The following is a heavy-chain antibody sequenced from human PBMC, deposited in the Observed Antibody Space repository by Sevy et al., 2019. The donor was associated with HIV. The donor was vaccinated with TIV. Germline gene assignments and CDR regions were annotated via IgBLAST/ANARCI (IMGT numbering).Heavy chain of an antibody. D-gene: IGHD6-6*01. CDR2: ISSSGGTI. CDR1: GFTFSDYY. V-gene: IGHV3-11*01. Sequence: GGSLRLSCAASGFTFSDYYMSWIRQAPGKGLEWVSYISSSGGTIYYADSVKGRFTITRDNAKNSLYLQMNSLRAEDTAVYYCARRSSSLFYYYGMDVWGQGTTVTVSS. J-gene: IGHJ6*02. CDR3: ARRSSSLFYYYGMDV.